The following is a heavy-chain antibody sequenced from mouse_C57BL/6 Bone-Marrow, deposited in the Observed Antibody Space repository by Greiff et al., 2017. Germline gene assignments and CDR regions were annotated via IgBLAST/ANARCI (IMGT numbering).Heavy chain of an antibody. CDR3: TNYDDFSGNYFDY. CDR2: IDPETGGT. D-gene: IGHD2-3*01. CDR1: GYTFTDYE. Sequence: QVQLQQSGAELVRPGASVTLSCKASGYTFTDYEMHWVKQTPVHGLEWIGAIDPETGGTAYNQKFKGKAILTADKSSSTAYMELRSLTSEDSAVYYCTNYDDFSGNYFDYWGQGTTLTVSS. V-gene: IGHV1-15*01. J-gene: IGHJ2*01.